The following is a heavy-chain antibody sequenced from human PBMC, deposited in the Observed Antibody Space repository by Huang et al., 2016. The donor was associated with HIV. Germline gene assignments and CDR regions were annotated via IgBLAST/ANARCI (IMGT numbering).Heavy chain of an antibody. D-gene: IGHD4-17*01. Sequence: QVHLVESGGGVVQPGRSLRLSCAASGFTFSNSDMHWVSQAPGKWLEWVAFISYDGNNKYYADSVKGRFTISRDNFRNTLNLQMDSLRVDDTALYYCAKTRVGLTGSRAFRYFDYWGQGTVVTVSS. CDR1: GFTFSNSD. CDR2: ISYDGNNK. J-gene: IGHJ4*02. V-gene: IGHV3-30*02. CDR3: AKTRVGLTGSRAFRYFDY.